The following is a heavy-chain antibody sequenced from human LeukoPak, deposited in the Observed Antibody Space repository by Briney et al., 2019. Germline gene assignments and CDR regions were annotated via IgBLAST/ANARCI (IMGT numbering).Heavy chain of an antibody. Sequence: GGSLRLSCAASGFTFSSYWMHWVRQAPGKGLVWVSRIQTDGSATTYADSVKGRFTVSRDNAKNTLILQMNSLRAEDTAVYYCARGGSPPEALGDTFDVWGHGTLVTVSS. J-gene: IGHJ3*01. CDR1: GFTFSSYW. CDR3: ARGGSPPEALGDTFDV. CDR2: IQTDGSAT. V-gene: IGHV3-74*01. D-gene: IGHD1-26*01.